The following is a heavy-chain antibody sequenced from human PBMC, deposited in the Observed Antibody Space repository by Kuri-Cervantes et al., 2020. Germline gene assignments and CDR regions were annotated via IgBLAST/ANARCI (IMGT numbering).Heavy chain of an antibody. J-gene: IGHJ4*02. CDR3: ARDANTRTYRRTAMGDY. V-gene: IGHV1-69*13. CDR1: GGTFSSYA. Sequence: SVKVSCKASGGTFSSYAISWVRQAPGQGLEWMGGIIPIFGTANYAQKFQGRVTITADESTSTAYMGLRSLRSDDTAVYYCARDANTRTYRRTAMGDYWGQGTLVTVSS. CDR2: IIPIFGTA. D-gene: IGHD5-18*01.